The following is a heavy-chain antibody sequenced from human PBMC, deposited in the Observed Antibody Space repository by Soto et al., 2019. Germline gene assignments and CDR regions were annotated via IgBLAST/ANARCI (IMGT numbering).Heavy chain of an antibody. CDR2: INPDKGDT. J-gene: IGHJ4*02. V-gene: IGHV1-2*02. CDR3: ARDYEAGNFDY. Sequence: WASVKVSCKASGYTFTGYYIHWVRQAPGQGLEWMGWINPDKGDTGYAQKFQGRVTMTRDTSISTGYMELIRLRSDDTAVYFCARDYEAGNFDYWGQGTLVTVSS. CDR1: GYTFTGYY. D-gene: IGHD3-16*01.